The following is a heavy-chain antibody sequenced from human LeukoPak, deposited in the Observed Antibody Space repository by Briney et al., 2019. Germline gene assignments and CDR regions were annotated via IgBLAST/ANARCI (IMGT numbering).Heavy chain of an antibody. CDR3: ARSVVAATYFDY. J-gene: IGHJ4*02. V-gene: IGHV2-5*02. CDR1: GFSLSTRGVG. D-gene: IGHD2-15*01. CDR2: IYWDDDK. Sequence: ESGPTLVKPTQTLTLTCTFSGFSLSTRGVGVGWIRQPPGNALEWLALIYWDDDKRYSPSLKSRLTITKDTSKNQVVLTMTNMDPVDTATYYCARSVVAATYFDYWGQGTLVTVSS.